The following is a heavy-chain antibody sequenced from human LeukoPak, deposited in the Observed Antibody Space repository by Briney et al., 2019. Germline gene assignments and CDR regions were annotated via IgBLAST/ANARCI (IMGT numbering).Heavy chain of an antibody. CDR3: ARLTAAAGYESPNFDY. Sequence: GASVKVSCKASGYTFTSHGISWVRQAPGQGLEWMGWISAYNGNTNYAQKLQGRVTMTTDTSTSTAYMELRSLRSDDTAVYYCARLTAAAGYESPNFDYWGQGTLVTVSS. J-gene: IGHJ4*02. CDR2: ISAYNGNT. CDR1: GYTFTSHG. D-gene: IGHD6-13*01. V-gene: IGHV1-18*04.